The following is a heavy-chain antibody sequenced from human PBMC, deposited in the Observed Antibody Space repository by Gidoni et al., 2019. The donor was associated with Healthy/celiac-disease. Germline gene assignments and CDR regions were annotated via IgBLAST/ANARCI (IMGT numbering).Heavy chain of an antibody. J-gene: IGHJ1*01. CDR3: ARDLPDYYDSSGYYFQH. CDR2: IKQDGSEK. D-gene: IGHD3-22*01. V-gene: IGHV3-7*03. Sequence: VQLVESGGGLVQPGGSLRLSCAASGFTFRSSWMSWVSQAPGKGLEWVAKIKQDGSEKYYVDSVKGRFTISRDNAKNSLYLQMNSLRAEDTAVYYCARDLPDYYDSSGYYFQHWGQGTLVTVSS. CDR1: GFTFRSSW.